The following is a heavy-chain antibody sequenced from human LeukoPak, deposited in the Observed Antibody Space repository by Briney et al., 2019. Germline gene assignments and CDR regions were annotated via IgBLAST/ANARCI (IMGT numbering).Heavy chain of an antibody. J-gene: IGHJ4*02. CDR3: ARDGGDTMIVVAYPYYFDY. Sequence: GGSLRLSCAASGFTFRSYWMHWVRQAPGKGLEWVSYISSSGSTIYYADSVKGRFTISRDNAKNSLYLQMNSLRAEDTAVYYCARDGGDTMIVVAYPYYFDYWGQGTLVTVSS. D-gene: IGHD3-22*01. V-gene: IGHV3-48*04. CDR2: ISSSGSTI. CDR1: GFTFRSYW.